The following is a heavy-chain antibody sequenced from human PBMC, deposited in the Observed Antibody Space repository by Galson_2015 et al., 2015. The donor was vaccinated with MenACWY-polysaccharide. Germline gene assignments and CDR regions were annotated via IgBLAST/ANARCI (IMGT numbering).Heavy chain of an antibody. J-gene: IGHJ4*02. D-gene: IGHD2-8*02. V-gene: IGHV3-48*02. CDR1: GFTFSSYR. CDR2: ISSGGTI. CDR3: ARVLKGLLGCAPDY. Sequence: SLRLSCAASGFTFSSYRMNWVRQAPGKGLEWVSYISSGGTIYYADSVKGRFTISRDNAKNSLYLQMNSLRDDDTAVYYCARVLKGLLGCAPDYWGQGTLVTVSS.